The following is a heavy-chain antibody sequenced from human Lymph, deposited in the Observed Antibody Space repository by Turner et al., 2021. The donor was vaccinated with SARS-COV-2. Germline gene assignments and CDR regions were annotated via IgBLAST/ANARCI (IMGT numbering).Heavy chain of an antibody. Sequence: QVQLVESGGGVVQPGRYLRLSGAASGFTFISYGMHWVRQAPGKGLEWVAVISYDGGHKSYADSVKGRFTISRDNSKNTLYLQMISLRAEDTAVYYCAWALYYYYGMDVWGQGTTVTVSS. CDR2: ISYDGGHK. CDR3: AWALYYYYGMDV. V-gene: IGHV3-30*03. J-gene: IGHJ6*02. CDR1: GFTFISYG.